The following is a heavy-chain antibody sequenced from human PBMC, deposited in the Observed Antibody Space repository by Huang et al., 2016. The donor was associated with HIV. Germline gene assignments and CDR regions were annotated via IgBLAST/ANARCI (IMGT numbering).Heavy chain of an antibody. CDR1: GGSFRNFA. CDR3: ATVDYYDTSGPQRGYFDN. CDR2: ISPTLGNA. J-gene: IGHJ4*02. Sequence: QVQLVQSGAEVKKPGSSVKVTCKASGGSFRNFAIGWVRHAPGHGLEGMVGISPTLGNANDAQESQGRGKLIADESTSTAYMELSSLRSEDTAVYYCATVDYYDTSGPQRGYFDNWGQGTLVTVSS. V-gene: IGHV1-69*01. D-gene: IGHD3-22*01.